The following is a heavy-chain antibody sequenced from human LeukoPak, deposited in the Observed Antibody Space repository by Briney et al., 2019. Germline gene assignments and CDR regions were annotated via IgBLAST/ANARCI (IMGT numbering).Heavy chain of an antibody. CDR3: ARDRYCSGGICYSGRFDP. Sequence: PAETLSLTCTVSGGSISIYYWNWIRQPPGKGLEWIGYIYNSGSSTIYNPSLKSRVTISVDTSKNQFSLRLSSVTAADTAVYFCARDRYCSGGICYSGRFDPWGQGTLVTVSS. CDR1: GGSISIYY. D-gene: IGHD2-15*01. V-gene: IGHV4-59*01. J-gene: IGHJ5*02. CDR2: IYNSGSST.